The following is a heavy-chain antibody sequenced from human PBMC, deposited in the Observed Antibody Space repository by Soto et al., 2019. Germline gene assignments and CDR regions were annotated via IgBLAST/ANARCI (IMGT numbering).Heavy chain of an antibody. V-gene: IGHV3-30*18. CDR1: GFSFSGYG. J-gene: IGHJ6*03. CDR3: AKDYSSSSGGYYYYMDV. D-gene: IGHD6-6*01. Sequence: QVHLVESGGAVVQPGGSLRLSCAASGFSFSGYGMHWVRQAPGKGLEWVAVLPYDGSYRYHADSVRGRFTISRDNSKNTLCLHMNSLRAEDTAVYYCAKDYSSSSGGYYYYMDVWGKGTTVTVSS. CDR2: LPYDGSYR.